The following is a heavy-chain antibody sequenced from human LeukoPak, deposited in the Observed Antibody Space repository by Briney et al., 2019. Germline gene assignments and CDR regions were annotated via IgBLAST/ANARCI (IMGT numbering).Heavy chain of an antibody. Sequence: GASVKVSCKASGYTFTSYDINWVRQATGQGLEWMGWMNPNSGNTGYAQKFQGRVTITADKSTSTAYMELSSLRSEDTAVYYCASGWQLPTRGFDPWGQGTLVTVSS. J-gene: IGHJ5*02. CDR2: MNPNSGNT. V-gene: IGHV1-8*03. D-gene: IGHD2-15*01. CDR1: GYTFTSYD. CDR3: ASGWQLPTRGFDP.